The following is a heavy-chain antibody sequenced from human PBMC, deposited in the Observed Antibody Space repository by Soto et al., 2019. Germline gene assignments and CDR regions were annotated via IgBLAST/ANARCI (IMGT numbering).Heavy chain of an antibody. J-gene: IGHJ4*02. Sequence: PYLPFFVSNFSITDVFHCGWIRQSPGKGLEWIATIYHSGSTYYNPSLKSRLTISVDTSKNQFSLRLTSVTAADTAVYYCATIYSTTRTTVGVYWGQGKMVTLSS. D-gene: IGHD1-1*01. CDR3: ATIYSTTRTTVGVY. CDR1: NFSITDVFH. CDR2: IYHSGST. V-gene: IGHV4-38-2*01.